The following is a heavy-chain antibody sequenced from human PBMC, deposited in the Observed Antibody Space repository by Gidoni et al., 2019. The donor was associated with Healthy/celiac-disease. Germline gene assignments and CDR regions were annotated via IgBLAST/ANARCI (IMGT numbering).Heavy chain of an antibody. V-gene: IGHV3-74*01. CDR3: ARDRLVGVPAAIGAPAP. CDR2: INSDGSST. CDR1: GFTFSSYW. D-gene: IGHD2-2*01. J-gene: IGHJ5*02. Sequence: EVQLVESGGGLVQPGGSLRLSCAASGFTFSSYWMHWVRQAPGKGLVWVSRINSDGSSTSYADSVKGRFTISRDNAKNTLYLQMNSLRAEDTAVYYCARDRLVGVPAAIGAPAPWGQGTLVTVSS.